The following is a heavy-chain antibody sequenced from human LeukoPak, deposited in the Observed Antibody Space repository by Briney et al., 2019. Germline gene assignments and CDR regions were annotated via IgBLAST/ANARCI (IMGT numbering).Heavy chain of an antibody. CDR1: VYTFTSYY. J-gene: IGHJ3*02. D-gene: IGHD3-22*01. V-gene: IGHV1-46*01. Sequence: ASVKVSFKASVYTFTSYYMHWVRQAPGPGLEWMGIIDPSGGSTSYAQKFQGRVTMTRDTSTSTVYMELSSLRSEDTAVYYCARGSYYDSSWGGAFDIWGQGTMVTVSS. CDR2: IDPSGGST. CDR3: ARGSYYDSSWGGAFDI.